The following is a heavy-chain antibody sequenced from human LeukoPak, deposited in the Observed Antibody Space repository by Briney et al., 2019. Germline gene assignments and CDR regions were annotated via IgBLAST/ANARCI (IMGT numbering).Heavy chain of an antibody. CDR2: ISGSDATS. J-gene: IGHJ4*02. D-gene: IGHD2-2*01. CDR3: AKDISSNCYRGRGVDH. CDR1: GFNFASYA. V-gene: IGHV3-23*01. Sequence: GGPLRLSCEVSGFNFASYAMNWVRQAPGKGLEWVSGISGSDATSCYRDSVKGRFTISRDNSKDTLYLHIKSLRAEDTGVYYCAKDISSNCYRGRGVDHWGQGTLVTVSS.